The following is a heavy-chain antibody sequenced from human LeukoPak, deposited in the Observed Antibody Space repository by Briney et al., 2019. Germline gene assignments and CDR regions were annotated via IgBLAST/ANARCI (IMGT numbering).Heavy chain of an antibody. V-gene: IGHV3-66*02. J-gene: IGHJ4*02. CDR3: ARDRWVGGYDYFDY. CDR1: GFTVSGNY. CDR2: IYSGGST. Sequence: GGSLRLSCAASGFTVSGNYMSWVRQAPGKGLEWVSVIYSGGSTYYADSVKGRFTISRDNSKNTLYLQMNSLRAEDTAVYYCARDRWVGGYDYFDYWGQGTLVTVSS. D-gene: IGHD5-12*01.